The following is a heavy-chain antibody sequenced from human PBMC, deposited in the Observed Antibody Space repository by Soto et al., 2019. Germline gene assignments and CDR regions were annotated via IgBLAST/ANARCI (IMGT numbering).Heavy chain of an antibody. Sequence: PSETLSLTCIVSGWSINTYYWSWIRQPPGKGLEWIGYIYYRANPNYNPSLKSRVTISQDTSKNQFSLKLSSVTAADTAVYYCARHYGDGYDYVDYWGQGTLVTVSS. CDR2: IYYRANP. D-gene: IGHD5-12*01. CDR3: ARHYGDGYDYVDY. J-gene: IGHJ4*02. CDR1: GWSINTYY. V-gene: IGHV4-59*08.